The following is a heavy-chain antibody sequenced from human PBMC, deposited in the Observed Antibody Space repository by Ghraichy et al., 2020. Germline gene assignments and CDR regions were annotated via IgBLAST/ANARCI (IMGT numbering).Heavy chain of an antibody. Sequence: LSITCAASGFTFNRYAMNWVRQAPGKGLEWVAYMSSSSTNIHYADSVKGRFTISRDNAKNSLYPQMDNLRDEDSAIYYCASDPSFGSSWVHFFDYWGQGTLVTVSS. V-gene: IGHV3-48*02. D-gene: IGHD3-16*01. CDR1: GFTFNRYA. CDR2: MSSSSTNI. CDR3: ASDPSFGSSWVHFFDY. J-gene: IGHJ4*02.